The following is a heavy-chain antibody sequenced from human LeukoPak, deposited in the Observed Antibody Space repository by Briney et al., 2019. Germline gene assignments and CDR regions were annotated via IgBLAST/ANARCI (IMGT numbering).Heavy chain of an antibody. CDR3: AKDREKWGNYYYYGMDV. V-gene: IGHV3-30*18. J-gene: IGHJ6*02. Sequence: TGGSQTLPCGPSGFPFRSYGKHWLPHAPGKGLEWVADISYDWSNKYFAGSVKGGFAISRDNSKNTLYLQMNNLRAEDTAGYYCAKDREKWGNYYYYGMDVWGQGTTVTVSS. D-gene: IGHD1-26*01. CDR2: ISYDWSNK. CDR1: GFPFRSYG.